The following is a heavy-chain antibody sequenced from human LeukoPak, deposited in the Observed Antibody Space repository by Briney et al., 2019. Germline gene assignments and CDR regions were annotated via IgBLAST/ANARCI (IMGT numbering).Heavy chain of an antibody. CDR1: GGSISSSSYY. V-gene: IGHV4-39*01. CDR2: IYYSGST. J-gene: IGHJ4*02. CDR3: ARHSRYYDYVWGSYRYTRDPYYFDY. D-gene: IGHD3-16*02. Sequence: PSETLSLTCTVSGGSISSSSYYWGWIRQPPGKGLEWIGSIYYSGSTYYNPSLKSRVTISVDTSKNQFSLKLGSVTAADTAVYYCARHSRYYDYVWGSYRYTRDPYYFDYWGQGTLVTVSS.